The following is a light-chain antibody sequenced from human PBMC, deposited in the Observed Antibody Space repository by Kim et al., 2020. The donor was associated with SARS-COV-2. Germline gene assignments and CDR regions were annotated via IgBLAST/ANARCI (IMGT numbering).Light chain of an antibody. Sequence: PGKTATITCGGNSIGSKSVHCYQQKAGQAPVLVIYYDSDRASGIPERFSGSNSGNTATLTISRVEAGDEADYYCQVWHSSSDHRVVFGGGTQLTVL. CDR3: QVWHSSSDHRVV. J-gene: IGLJ2*01. CDR1: SIGSKS. CDR2: YDS. V-gene: IGLV3-21*04.